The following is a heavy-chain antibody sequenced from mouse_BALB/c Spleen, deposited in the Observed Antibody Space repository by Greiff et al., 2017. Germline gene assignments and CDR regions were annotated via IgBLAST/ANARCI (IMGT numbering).Heavy chain of an antibody. CDR2: ISSGGSYT. V-gene: IGHV5-9-4*01. CDR1: GFTFSSYA. D-gene: IGHD2-4*01. J-gene: IGHJ4*01. CDR3: ARDEDYYYAMDY. Sequence: EVKLMESGGGLVQPGGSLKLSCAASGFTFSSYAMSWVRQSPEKRLEWVAEISSGGSYTYYPDTVTGRFTISRDNAKNTLYLEMSSLRAEDTAMYYCARDEDYYYAMDYWGQGTSVTVSS.